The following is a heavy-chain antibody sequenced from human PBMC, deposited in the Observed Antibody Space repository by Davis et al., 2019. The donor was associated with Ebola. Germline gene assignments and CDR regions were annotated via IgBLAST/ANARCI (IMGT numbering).Heavy chain of an antibody. D-gene: IGHD1-26*01. J-gene: IGHJ4*02. V-gene: IGHV1-18*04. CDR2: IRTYDGNT. CDR3: ARGEGAPDF. CDR1: GYTFTSYG. Sequence: ASVKVSCKASGYTFTSYGISWVRQAPGQSLEWLGWIRTYDGNTNYAQKLQDRVTMTTDTSTTTVFMELTNLGSDDTAVYWCARGEGAPDFWGQGTLVTVSS.